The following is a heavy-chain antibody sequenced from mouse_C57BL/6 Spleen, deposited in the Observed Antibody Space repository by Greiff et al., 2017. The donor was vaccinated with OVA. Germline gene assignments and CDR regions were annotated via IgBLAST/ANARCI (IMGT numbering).Heavy chain of an antibody. CDR1: GYTFTSYW. J-gene: IGHJ4*01. CDR2: IDPSDSST. CDR3: ERRGNYAMDY. Sequence: QVQLPQPGAELVMPGASVKLSCKASGYTFTSYWMHWVKQRPGQGLEWIGEIDPSDSSTNYNPKFKGKSTLTVDKSSSTAYMQRSSLTYEDAAVYYCERRGNYAMDYWGQGTSVTVSS. V-gene: IGHV1-69*01.